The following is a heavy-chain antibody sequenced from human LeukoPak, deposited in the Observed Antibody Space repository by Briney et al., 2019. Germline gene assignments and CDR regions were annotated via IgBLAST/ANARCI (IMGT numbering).Heavy chain of an antibody. J-gene: IGHJ6*02. Sequence: SETLSLTCTVSGGSISSYYWSWIRQPPGKGLEWIGYIYYSGSTNYNPSLKSRVTISVDTSKNQYSLKLSSVTAADTDVYYCARDRFTMIADDSYYCYGMDVWGQGTTVTVSS. V-gene: IGHV4-59*01. CDR1: GGSISSYY. CDR2: IYYSGST. D-gene: IGHD3-22*01. CDR3: ARDRFTMIADDSYYCYGMDV.